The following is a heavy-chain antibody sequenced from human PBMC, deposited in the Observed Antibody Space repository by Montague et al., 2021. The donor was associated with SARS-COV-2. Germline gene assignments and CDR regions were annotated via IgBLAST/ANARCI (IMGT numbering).Heavy chain of an antibody. Sequence: SETLSLTCTVSGGFISSYYWSWIRQPPGKGLEWIGDIYYSGSTNYNPSXXSRVTISVDTSKNQFSLKLSPVTAADTAVYYRARERITIFGVVTWPAYFDYWGQGTLVTVSS. V-gene: IGHV4-59*01. J-gene: IGHJ4*02. CDR1: GGFISSYY. CDR3: ARERITIFGVVTWPAYFDY. D-gene: IGHD3-3*01. CDR2: IYYSGST.